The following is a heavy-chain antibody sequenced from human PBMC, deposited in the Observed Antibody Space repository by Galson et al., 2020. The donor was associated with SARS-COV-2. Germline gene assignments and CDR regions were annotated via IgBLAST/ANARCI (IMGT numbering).Heavy chain of an antibody. CDR2: TYYRSKWYN. CDR1: GDSVSSNSVA. D-gene: IGHD6-19*01. CDR3: ARGALAGPFDY. J-gene: IGHJ4*02. Sequence: SQTLSLTCVISGDSVSSNSVAWNWIRQSPPRGLEWLGRTYYRSKWYNDYAVSVKSRITIHPDTSKNQFSLQLNSVTPEDTAMYYCARGALAGPFDYWGQGTVVTGAS. V-gene: IGHV6-1*01.